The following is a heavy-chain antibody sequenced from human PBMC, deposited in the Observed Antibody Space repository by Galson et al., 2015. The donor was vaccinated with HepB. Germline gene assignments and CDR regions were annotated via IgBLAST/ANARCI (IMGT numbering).Heavy chain of an antibody. CDR1: GYTFTSYD. J-gene: IGHJ6*03. Sequence: SVKVSCKASGYTFTSYDINWVRQATGQGLEWVGWMNPNSGNTGYAQKFQGRVTMTRNTSISTAYMELSSLRSEDTAVYYCARDPIAAAGDYYYYYMDVWGKGTTVTVSS. CDR2: MNPNSGNT. D-gene: IGHD6-13*01. V-gene: IGHV1-8*01. CDR3: ARDPIAAAGDYYYYYMDV.